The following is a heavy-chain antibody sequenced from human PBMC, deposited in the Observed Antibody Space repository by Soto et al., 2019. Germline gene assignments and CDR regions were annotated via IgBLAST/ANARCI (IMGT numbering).Heavy chain of an antibody. D-gene: IGHD2-15*01. V-gene: IGHV1-69*13. J-gene: IGHJ6*02. CDR1: GGTFSSYA. Sequence: SVKVSCKASGGTFSSYAISWVRQAPGQGLEWMGGIIPIFGTANYAQKFQGRVTITADESTSTAYMELSSLRSEDTAVYYCARDICSGGSCSYYYYGMDVWGQGTTVTVSS. CDR2: IIPIFGTA. CDR3: ARDICSGGSCSYYYYGMDV.